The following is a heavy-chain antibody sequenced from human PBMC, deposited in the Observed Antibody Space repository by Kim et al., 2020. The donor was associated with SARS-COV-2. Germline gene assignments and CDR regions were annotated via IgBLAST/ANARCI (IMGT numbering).Heavy chain of an antibody. J-gene: IGHJ6*02. CDR1: GFTFSSYA. CDR2: ISGSGGST. D-gene: IGHD3-9*01. Sequence: GGSLRLSCAASGFTFSSYAMSWVRQAPGKGLEWVSAISGSGGSTYYADSVKGRFTISRDNSQNTLYLQMNSLRAEDTAVYYCAKGIYDILTGSAYYYGMDVWGQGTTVTVSS. CDR3: AKGIYDILTGSAYYYGMDV. V-gene: IGHV3-23*01.